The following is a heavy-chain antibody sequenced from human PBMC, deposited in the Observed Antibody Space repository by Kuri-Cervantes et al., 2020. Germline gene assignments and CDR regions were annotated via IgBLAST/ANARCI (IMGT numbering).Heavy chain of an antibody. CDR3: ARWASDAFDI. Sequence: GESLKISCAASGFTVSSNYMSWVRQAPGKGLEWVLVIYSGGSAYYADSVKGRFTISRDNSKNTLYLQMNSLRAEDTAVYYCARWASDAFDIWGQGTMVTVSS. J-gene: IGHJ3*02. CDR2: IYSGGSA. V-gene: IGHV3-53*01. CDR1: GFTVSSNY.